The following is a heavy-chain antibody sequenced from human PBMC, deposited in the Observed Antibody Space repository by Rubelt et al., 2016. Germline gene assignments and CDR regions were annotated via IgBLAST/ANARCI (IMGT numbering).Heavy chain of an antibody. CDR1: GYSFTTYW. CDR2: IYPCDSDT. V-gene: IGHV5-51*01. J-gene: IGHJ4*02. Sequence: SCNGSGYSFTTYWIGWVRQMPGKGLEWMGIIYPCDSDTRYIPSFQGQVTISADKSINSAYLQWSSLKASDTAIYYCARQRYCSGGSCYPDYWGQGTLVTVSS. D-gene: IGHD2-15*01. CDR3: ARQRYCSGGSCYPDY.